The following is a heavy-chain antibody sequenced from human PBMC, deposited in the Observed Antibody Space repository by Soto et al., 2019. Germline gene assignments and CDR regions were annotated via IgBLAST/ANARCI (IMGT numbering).Heavy chain of an antibody. CDR3: AREPLSIARRPSGDYYFYYGMDV. D-gene: IGHD6-6*01. J-gene: IGHJ6*02. Sequence: QVQLQESGPGLVKPSQTLSLICTVSGDSISTGDYYWSWIRQPPGKGLEWIGYIYHSGSTHYNPSLERRVTISIDTSKNRCSLRLSSVTAADTAVYYCAREPLSIARRPSGDYYFYYGMDVWGQGTTVTVSS. V-gene: IGHV4-30-4*01. CDR1: GDSISTGDYY. CDR2: IYHSGST.